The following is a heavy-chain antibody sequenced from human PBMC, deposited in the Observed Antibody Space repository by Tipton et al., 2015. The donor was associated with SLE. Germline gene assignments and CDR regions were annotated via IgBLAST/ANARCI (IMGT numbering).Heavy chain of an antibody. CDR1: GFTFSSYE. D-gene: IGHD3-10*01. CDR2: INTGGRTI. Sequence: SLRLSCVASGFTFSSYEMNWVRQAPGKGLEWVSYINTGGRTISYTDSLRGRFTISRDNSKNSLYLQMNSLRVEDTAVYYCARAYDSGSGVPNDAFDIWGQGTMVTVSS. V-gene: IGHV3-48*03. J-gene: IGHJ3*02. CDR3: ARAYDSGSGVPNDAFDI.